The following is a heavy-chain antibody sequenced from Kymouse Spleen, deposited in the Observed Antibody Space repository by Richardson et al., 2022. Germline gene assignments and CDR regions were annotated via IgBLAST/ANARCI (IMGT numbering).Heavy chain of an antibody. CDR1: GGSFSGYY. CDR2: INHSGST. Sequence: QVQLQQWGAGLLKPSETLSLTCAVYGGSFSGYYWSWIRQPPGKGLEWIGEINHSGSTNYNPSLKSRVTISVDTSKNQFSLKLSSVTAADTAVYYCAAHSNYNWFDPWGQGTLVTVSS. CDR3: AAHSNYNWFDP. D-gene: IGHD4-11,IGHD4-11*01. J-gene: IGHJ5*02. V-gene: IGHV4-34*01.